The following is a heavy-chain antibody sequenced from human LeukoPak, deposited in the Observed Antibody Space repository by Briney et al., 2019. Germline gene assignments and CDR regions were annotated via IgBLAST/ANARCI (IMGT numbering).Heavy chain of an antibody. D-gene: IGHD6-19*01. CDR3: ARGYKSGWFHGYNWFDP. Sequence: SQTLSLTCTVSDGSISSDNYYWNWIRQPAGKGLEWIGRIYNNGITNYNPFLRSRVTISVDTSKKQFSLTLSSVTAADTAVYYCARGYKSGWFHGYNWFDPWGQGTLVTVSS. V-gene: IGHV4-61*02. CDR1: DGSISSDNYY. J-gene: IGHJ5*02. CDR2: IYNNGIT.